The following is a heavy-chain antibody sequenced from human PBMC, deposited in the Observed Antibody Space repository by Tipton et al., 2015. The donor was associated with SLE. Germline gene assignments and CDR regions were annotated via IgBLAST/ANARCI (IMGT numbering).Heavy chain of an antibody. J-gene: IGHJ1*01. CDR1: GYSITRNYY. Sequence: TLSLTCAVSGYSITRNYYWGWIWQPPGKGLEWIGSGSTYYNPSLKSRVTISVDTSKNQFSLKLRSVTAADTAVYYCATNGHGETYEFFTEYLRHWGQGTLVTVSS. V-gene: IGHV4-38-2*01. CDR3: ATNGHGETYEFFTEYLRH. D-gene: IGHD5-12*01. CDR2: GST.